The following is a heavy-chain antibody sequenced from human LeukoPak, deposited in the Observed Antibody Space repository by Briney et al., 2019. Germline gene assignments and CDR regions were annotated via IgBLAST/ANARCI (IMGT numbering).Heavy chain of an antibody. CDR3: ARTSGDRSSWQRPHSN. V-gene: IGHV4-61*02. CDR2: IYSSGST. J-gene: IGHJ4*02. CDR1: GGSISSSSYY. Sequence: SETLSLTCTVSGGSISSSSYYWGWIRQPAGKGLEWIGRIYSSGSTNYNPSLKSRVTMSIDPSKNQFSLNLSSVTAADTAVYYCARTSGDRSSWQRPHSNWGQGTLVTVSS. D-gene: IGHD6-13*01.